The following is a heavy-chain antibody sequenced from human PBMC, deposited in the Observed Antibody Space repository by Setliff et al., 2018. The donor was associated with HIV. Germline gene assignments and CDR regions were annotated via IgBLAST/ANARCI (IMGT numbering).Heavy chain of an antibody. CDR1: GGSVSSGSYY. V-gene: IGHV4-61*01. J-gene: IGHJ4*02. Sequence: SETLSLTCTVSGGSVSSGSYYWSWIRQPPGKGLEWIGYIYYSGSTNYNPSLKSRVTISVDTSKNQFSLKLSSVTAADTAVYYCARLYGSGSYQVDYWGQGTLVTVSS. CDR2: IYYSGST. D-gene: IGHD3-10*01. CDR3: ARLYGSGSYQVDY.